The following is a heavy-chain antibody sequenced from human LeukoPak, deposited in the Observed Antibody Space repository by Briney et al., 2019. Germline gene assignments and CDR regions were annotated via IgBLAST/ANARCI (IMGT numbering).Heavy chain of an antibody. Sequence: SETLSLTCTVSGGSISSYYWSWIRQPPGKGLEWIGYIYYIGSTNYNPSLKSRVTISVDPSKNQFSLKLSSVTAADTAVYYCANTYCSGGSCYPFDIWGQGTMVTVSS. CDR3: ANTYCSGGSCYPFDI. J-gene: IGHJ3*02. V-gene: IGHV4-59*01. CDR2: IYYIGST. D-gene: IGHD2-15*01. CDR1: GGSISSYY.